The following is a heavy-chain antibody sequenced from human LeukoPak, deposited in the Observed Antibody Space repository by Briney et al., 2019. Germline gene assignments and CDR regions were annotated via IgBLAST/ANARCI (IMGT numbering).Heavy chain of an antibody. CDR3: ARDRHDSSGYRLYYYYMDV. V-gene: IGHV3-21*01. D-gene: IGHD3-22*01. Sequence: KTGGSLRLSCAASGFTFSSYSMNWVRQAPGKGLEWVSSISSSGSYIYYADSVKGRFTISRDNAKNSLYLQMNSLRAEDTAVYYCARDRHDSSGYRLYYYYMDVWGQGTLVTVSS. J-gene: IGHJ6*03. CDR1: GFTFSSYS. CDR2: ISSSGSYI.